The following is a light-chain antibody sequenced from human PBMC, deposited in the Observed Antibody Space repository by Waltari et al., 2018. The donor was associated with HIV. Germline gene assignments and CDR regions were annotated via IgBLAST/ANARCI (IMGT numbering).Light chain of an antibody. Sequence: QSVLTQPPSASATPGQRVTISCSGTRSNIGSNTVSWYQQLPGTAPKLFIYSKNQRPSGVPDRFSGSKSGTSASLAISGLQSEDEADYYCAAWDDSLNGWVFGGGTKLTVV. CDR3: AAWDDSLNGWV. V-gene: IGLV1-44*01. J-gene: IGLJ3*02. CDR1: RSNIGSNT. CDR2: SKN.